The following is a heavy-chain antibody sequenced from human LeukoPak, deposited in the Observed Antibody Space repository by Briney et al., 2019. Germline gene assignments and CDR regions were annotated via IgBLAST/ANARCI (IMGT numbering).Heavy chain of an antibody. CDR3: ARGQGKYEGSLSFDY. D-gene: IGHD3-22*01. V-gene: IGHV3-30-3*01. CDR1: GFTFSSYA. Sequence: GGSLRLSCAASGFTFSSYAMHWVRQAPGKGLEWVAVISYDGSNKYYADSVKGRFTISRDNSKNTLYLQMNSLRAEDTAVYYCARGQGKYEGSLSFDYWGQGTLVTVSS. J-gene: IGHJ4*02. CDR2: ISYDGSNK.